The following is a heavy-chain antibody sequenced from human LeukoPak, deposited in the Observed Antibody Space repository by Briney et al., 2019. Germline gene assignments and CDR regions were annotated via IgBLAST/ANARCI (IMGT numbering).Heavy chain of an antibody. CDR3: ARDERHYDILTGYTTSVFDI. D-gene: IGHD3-9*01. J-gene: IGHJ3*02. V-gene: IGHV3-30-3*01. Sequence: GGSLRLSCAASGFTFSDYYMSWIRQAPGKGLEWVAVISYDGSNKYYADSVKGRFTISRDNSKNTLYLQMNSLRAEDTAVYYCARDERHYDILTGYTTSVFDIWGQGTMVTVSS. CDR1: GFTFSDYY. CDR2: ISYDGSNK.